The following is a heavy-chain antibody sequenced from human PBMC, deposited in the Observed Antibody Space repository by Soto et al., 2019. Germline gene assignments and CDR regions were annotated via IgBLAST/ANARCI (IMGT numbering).Heavy chain of an antibody. CDR2: ISGSGGST. CDR3: AILIWSGYYDGMDV. CDR1: GFTVSSYY. Sequence: XESLTLSCGASGFTVSSYYMSWVHQAPGKGLEWVSAISGSGGSTYYADSVKGRFTISRDNSKNTLYLQMNSLRAEDTAVYYCAILIWSGYYDGMDVWGRGTTVTVSS. D-gene: IGHD3-3*01. V-gene: IGHV3-23*01. J-gene: IGHJ6*02.